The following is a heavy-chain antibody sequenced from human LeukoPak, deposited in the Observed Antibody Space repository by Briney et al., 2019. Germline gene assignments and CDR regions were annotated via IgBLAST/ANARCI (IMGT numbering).Heavy chain of an antibody. CDR1: GYTFTGYY. D-gene: IGHD4-17*01. V-gene: IGHV1-2*02. CDR3: ARDEGDYVHFDY. J-gene: IGHJ4*02. CDR2: INPNSGGT. Sequence: ASVKVSCKASGYTFTGYYMHWVRQAPGRGLEWMGWINPNSGGTNYAQKFQGRVTMTRDTSISTAYMELSRLRSDDTAVYYCARDEGDYVHFDYWGQGTLVTVSS.